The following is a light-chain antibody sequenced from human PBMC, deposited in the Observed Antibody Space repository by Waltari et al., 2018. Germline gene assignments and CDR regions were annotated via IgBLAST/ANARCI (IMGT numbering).Light chain of an antibody. J-gene: IGLJ2*01. CDR3: QSADSSGTVT. CDR1: GLAKQY. V-gene: IGLV3-25*03. CDR2: KDR. Sequence: SYELTQPPSVSVSPGQPARITCSGDGLAKQYAYWYQQKPGQAPVVVIYKDRERPSGIPARFSGASSGTTVSLTITGVQAEDEADYHSQSADSSGTVTFGGGTKLTVL.